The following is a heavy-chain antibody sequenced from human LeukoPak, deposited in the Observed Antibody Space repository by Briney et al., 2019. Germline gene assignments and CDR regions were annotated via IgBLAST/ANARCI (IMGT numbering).Heavy chain of an antibody. CDR2: INPNSGGT. CDR1: GYTFTGYY. Sequence: ASVKVSCKASGYTFTGYYMHWVRQAPGQGLERMGRINPNSGGTNYAQKFQGRVTMTRDTSISTAYMELSRLRSDDTAVYYCARDRGYSSGWYFWYWGQGTLVTVSS. V-gene: IGHV1-2*06. D-gene: IGHD6-19*01. J-gene: IGHJ4*02. CDR3: ARDRGYSSGWYFWY.